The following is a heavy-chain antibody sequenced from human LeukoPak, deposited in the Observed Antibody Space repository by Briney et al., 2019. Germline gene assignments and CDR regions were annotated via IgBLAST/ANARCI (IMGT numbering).Heavy chain of an antibody. CDR3: ARTERQLATLDWYFDL. J-gene: IGHJ2*01. CDR1: GGSISSYY. V-gene: IGHV4-59*08. CDR2: IYYSGST. D-gene: IGHD6-13*01. Sequence: SETLSLTCTVSGGSISSYYWSWIRQPPGKGLEWIGYIYYSGSTNYNPSLKSRVTISVDTSKNQFSLKLSSVTAADTAVYYCARTERQLATLDWYFDLWGRGTLVTVSS.